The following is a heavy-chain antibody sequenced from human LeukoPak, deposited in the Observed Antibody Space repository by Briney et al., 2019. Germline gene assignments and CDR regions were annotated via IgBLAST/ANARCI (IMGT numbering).Heavy chain of an antibody. CDR3: ATGEIEELPTLTFTWVAYYYSHYMDV. J-gene: IGHJ6*03. V-gene: IGHV3-66*02. CDR1: GFTVSNNY. CDR2: IFGGGDT. Sequence: GGSLRLSCAASGFTVSNNYMNWVRQSPGKGLEWVAVIFGGGDTYYADSVKGRFTISRDDSKNTLYLQMSNLRPEDTAVYYCATGEIEELPTLTFTWVAYYYSHYMDVWGKGTTVTVSS. D-gene: IGHD1-7*01.